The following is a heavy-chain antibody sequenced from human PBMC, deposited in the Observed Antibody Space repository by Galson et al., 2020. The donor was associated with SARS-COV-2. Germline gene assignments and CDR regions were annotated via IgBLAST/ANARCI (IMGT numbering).Heavy chain of an antibody. CDR2: ISYSGST. D-gene: IGHD3-22*01. J-gene: IGHJ4*02. V-gene: IGHV4-39*07. Sequence: SETLSLTCTVSGGSISSSSYYWGWIRQPPGQELEWIRSISYSGSTYYNPSIKSRVTISVDTSKNQFYLKLSSVTAADTAVYYCAREEPMGYSSGYPFDYWGQGTLVTVSS. CDR1: GGSISSSSYY. CDR3: AREEPMGYSSGYPFDY.